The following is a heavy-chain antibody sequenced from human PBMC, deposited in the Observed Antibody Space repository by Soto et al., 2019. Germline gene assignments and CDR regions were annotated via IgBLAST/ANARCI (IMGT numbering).Heavy chain of an antibody. CDR1: GGSFSGYY. CDR2: INHSGST. Sequence: SETLSLTCAVYGGSFSGYYWSWIRQPPGKGLEWIGEINHSGSTNYNPSLKSRVTISVDTAKNQFSLKLSSVTAADPAVYYCARQYYFGSGSFYHRPFDFWGQGTLVTVSS. D-gene: IGHD3-10*01. V-gene: IGHV4-34*01. J-gene: IGHJ4*02. CDR3: ARQYYFGSGSFYHRPFDF.